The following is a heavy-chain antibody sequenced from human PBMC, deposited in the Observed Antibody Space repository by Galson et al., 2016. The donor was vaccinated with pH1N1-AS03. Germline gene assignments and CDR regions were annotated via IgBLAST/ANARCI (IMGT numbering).Heavy chain of an antibody. CDR1: GGTFSNYA. J-gene: IGHJ4*02. CDR2: FIPVFNTV. V-gene: IGHV1-69*05. CDR3: AGRQNGRHYDFWSGARGFDS. Sequence: SVKVSCKASGGTFSNYAISWVRQAPGQGLEWLGGFIPVFNTVKYEQKSQGRVTITTDESTSTAYMEVRSLRSEDTAVYYCAGRQNGRHYDFWSGARGFDSWGQGTLVTVS. D-gene: IGHD3-3*01.